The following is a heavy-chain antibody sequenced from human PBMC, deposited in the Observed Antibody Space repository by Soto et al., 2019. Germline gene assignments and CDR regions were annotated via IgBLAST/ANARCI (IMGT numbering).Heavy chain of an antibody. J-gene: IGHJ4*02. CDR3: ARDNSDILTRYYPYYFDY. V-gene: IGHV3-33*01. CDR2: IWYDGSNK. CDR1: GFTFSSYG. D-gene: IGHD3-9*01. Sequence: QVQLVESGGGVVQPGRSLRLSCAASGFTFSSYGMHWVRQAPGKGLEWVAVIWYDGSNKYYADSVKGRFTISRDNSKNTLYLQMNSLRAENTTVYYCARDNSDILTRYYPYYFDYRGQGTLVTVSS.